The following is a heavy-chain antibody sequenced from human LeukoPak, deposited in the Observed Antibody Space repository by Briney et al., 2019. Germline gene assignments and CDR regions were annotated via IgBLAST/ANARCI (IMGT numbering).Heavy chain of an antibody. D-gene: IGHD2-2*01. J-gene: IGHJ4*02. CDR3: ATSIVVVPAIYYFDY. CDR1: GGSISSGSYY. Sequence: SQTLSLTCTVSGGSISSGSYYWSWIRQPAGKGLEWIGYIYYSGSTNYNPSHKSRVTISVDTSKNQFSLKLSSVTAADTAVYYCATSIVVVPAIYYFDYWGQGTLVTVSS. V-gene: IGHV4-61*09. CDR2: IYYSGST.